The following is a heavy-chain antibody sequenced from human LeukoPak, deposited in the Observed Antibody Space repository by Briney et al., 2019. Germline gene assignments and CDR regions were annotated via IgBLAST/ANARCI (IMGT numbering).Heavy chain of an antibody. CDR3: ARDRPDRGYSYGRDFDY. V-gene: IGHV3-48*03. Sequence: GGSLRLSCAASGFSFSTYEMNWVRQAPGRGLQWISYISRGGDEIYYSDSVKGRFTVSRDNAKNSLYLQMNSLRAEDTAVYYCARDRPDRGYSYGRDFDYWGQGTLVTVSS. J-gene: IGHJ4*02. CDR1: GFSFSTYE. CDR2: ISRGGDEI. D-gene: IGHD5-18*01.